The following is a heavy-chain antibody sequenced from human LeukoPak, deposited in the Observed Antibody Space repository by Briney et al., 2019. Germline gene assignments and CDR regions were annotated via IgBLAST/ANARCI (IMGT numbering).Heavy chain of an antibody. J-gene: IGHJ4*02. Sequence: SVKVSCKASGYTFNNHYMYWVRQAPGQGLEWMGVINPSGGSTSYAQKFQGRVTMTRDTSTRTVYMEVNSLRSEDTAVYYCARQGTYSSAIGMGYWGQGTLVTVSS. D-gene: IGHD6-19*01. CDR1: GYTFNNHY. V-gene: IGHV1-46*02. CDR2: INPSGGST. CDR3: ARQGTYSSAIGMGY.